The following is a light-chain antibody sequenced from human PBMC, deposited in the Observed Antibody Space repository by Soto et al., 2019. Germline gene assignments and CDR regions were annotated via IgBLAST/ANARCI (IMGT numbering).Light chain of an antibody. Sequence: SVLTQPPSASGSPGQSVTISCTGTSSDVGAYNYVSWYQQHPGKAPKLMIYEVSKRPSGVPDRFSGSKSGNTASLTVSGLQAEDEADYYCSSYAGSNVVFGGGTQLTVL. CDR3: SSYAGSNVV. J-gene: IGLJ2*01. V-gene: IGLV2-8*01. CDR1: SSDVGAYNY. CDR2: EVS.